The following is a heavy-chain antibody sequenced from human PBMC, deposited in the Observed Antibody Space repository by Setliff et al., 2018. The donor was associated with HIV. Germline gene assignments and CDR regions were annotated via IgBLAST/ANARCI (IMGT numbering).Heavy chain of an antibody. V-gene: IGHV6-1*01. D-gene: IGHD6-19*01. CDR1: GDSVSSDNAA. CDR2: TYYRSKWYF. J-gene: IGHJ4*02. Sequence: SQTLSLTCAISGDSVSSDNAAWNWIRQSPMRGLEWLGRTYYRSKWYFDYAVSVKSRIIINPDTSKDQFSLHLNSVTPEDTAVYYCARGSYGSVLLWGQGTLVTVSS. CDR3: ARGSYGSVLL.